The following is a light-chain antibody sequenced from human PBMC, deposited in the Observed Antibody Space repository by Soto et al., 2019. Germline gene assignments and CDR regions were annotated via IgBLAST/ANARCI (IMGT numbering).Light chain of an antibody. Sequence: EVVLTQSPATLSLSPGERATLSCRASQSVSSYLAWYQQKPGQAPRLLMYDASNRATDIPARFIGSGSGTDFTLTISSLQPEDFAVYYCQQRSNWPITFGQGTRLEMK. V-gene: IGKV3-11*01. CDR3: QQRSNWPIT. J-gene: IGKJ5*01. CDR2: DAS. CDR1: QSVSSY.